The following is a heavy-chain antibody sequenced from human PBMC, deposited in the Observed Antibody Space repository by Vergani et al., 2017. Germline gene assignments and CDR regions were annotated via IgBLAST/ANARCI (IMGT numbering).Heavy chain of an antibody. CDR2: ISYDGINK. CDR1: RFTFSSYA. J-gene: IGHJ2*01. D-gene: IGHD4-23*01. V-gene: IGHV3-30-3*01. Sequence: QVQLVESGGGVVQPGTSLRLSCAASRFTFSSYAMHWVRQAPGKGLEWVAVISYDGINKYYADSVKGRFTISRDNSKNTLYLQMNSLRAEDTAVYYCARDSQSAVVMDNWYFDLWGRGTLVTVSS. CDR3: ARDSQSAVVMDNWYFDL.